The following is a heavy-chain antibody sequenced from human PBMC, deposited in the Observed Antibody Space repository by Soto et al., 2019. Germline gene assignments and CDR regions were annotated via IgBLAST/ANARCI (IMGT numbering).Heavy chain of an antibody. CDR3: AKRAHGLYFDY. Sequence: SETLSLTCTVSGASITTYYWSWIRQPPGKGLEWIGYISYSGSTDYNPSLKSRVTISFDASKNQISLQVRSATAADTAVYYCAKRAHGLYFDYWGQGTLVTVSS. V-gene: IGHV4-59*01. J-gene: IGHJ4*02. CDR1: GASITTYY. CDR2: ISYSGST.